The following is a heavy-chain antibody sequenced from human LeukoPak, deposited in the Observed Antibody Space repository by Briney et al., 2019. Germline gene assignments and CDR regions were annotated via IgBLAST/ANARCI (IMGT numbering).Heavy chain of an antibody. CDR2: ISSSSSSI. J-gene: IGHJ4*02. CDR3: ARGEGSGWYYFDY. Sequence: TGGSLRLSCAASGFTFSSYSMNWVRQAPGKGLEWVSYISSSSSSIHYADSVKGRFTISRDNAKNSLYLQMNSLRAEDTAVYYCARGEGSGWYYFDYWGQGTLVTVSS. CDR1: GFTFSSYS. D-gene: IGHD6-19*01. V-gene: IGHV3-48*01.